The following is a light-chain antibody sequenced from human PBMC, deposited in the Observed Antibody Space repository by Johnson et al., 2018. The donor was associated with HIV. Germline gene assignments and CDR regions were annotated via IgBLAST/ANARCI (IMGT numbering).Light chain of an antibody. J-gene: IGLJ1*01. V-gene: IGLV1-51*01. CDR3: GTMDNSLNTGGV. CDR2: DNN. Sequence: QSVLTQPPSVSAAPGQKVTISCSGSSSNIGNNYVSWYQQLPGTAPKLLIYDNNKRPSGIPDRFSGSKSGTSATLGITGLQTGDAADHYCGTMDNSLNTGGVFGAGTKVTVL. CDR1: SSNIGNNY.